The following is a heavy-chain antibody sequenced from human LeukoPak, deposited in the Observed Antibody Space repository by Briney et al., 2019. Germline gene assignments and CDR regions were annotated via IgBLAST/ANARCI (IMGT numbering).Heavy chain of an antibody. J-gene: IGHJ4*02. CDR1: GFTFSSYA. CDR3: AKDFAGYSSSFFDY. CDR2: ISGSGGST. D-gene: IGHD6-6*01. Sequence: AGGSLRLSCAASGFTFSSYAMSWVRQAPGKGLEWVAAISGSGGSTYYADSVKGRFTISRDSSKNTLYLQMNSLRAEDTAVYYCAKDFAGYSSSFFDYWGQGTLVTVSS. V-gene: IGHV3-23*01.